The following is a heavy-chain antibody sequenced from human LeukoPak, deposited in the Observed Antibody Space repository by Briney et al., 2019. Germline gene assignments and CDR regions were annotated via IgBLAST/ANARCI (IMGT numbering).Heavy chain of an antibody. D-gene: IGHD2-8*02. J-gene: IGHJ6*02. CDR3: ARDAGGYGMDV. CDR2: IGGSGGTT. CDR1: GFIFSSYA. Sequence: GGSLRLSCAASGFIFSSYAMRWVRQAPGKGLEWVSTIGGSGGTTYYADSVKGRFTISRDNSKNTLYLQMNSLRAEDTAVYYCARDAGGYGMDVWGQGTTVTVSS. V-gene: IGHV3-23*01.